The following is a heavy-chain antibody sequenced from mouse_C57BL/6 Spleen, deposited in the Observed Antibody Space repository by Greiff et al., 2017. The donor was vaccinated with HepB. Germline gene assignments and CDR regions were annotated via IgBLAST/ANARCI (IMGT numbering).Heavy chain of an antibody. CDR3: ARSDDSSPGYYAMDY. CDR1: GYAFTNYL. Sequence: QVQLQQSGAELVRPGTSVKVSCKASGYAFTNYLIEWVKQRPGQGLEWIGVINPGSGGTNYNEKFKGKATLTADKSSSTAYMQLSSLTSEDSAVYFCARSDDSSPGYYAMDYWGQGTSVTVSS. D-gene: IGHD1-1*01. J-gene: IGHJ4*01. V-gene: IGHV1-54*01. CDR2: INPGSGGT.